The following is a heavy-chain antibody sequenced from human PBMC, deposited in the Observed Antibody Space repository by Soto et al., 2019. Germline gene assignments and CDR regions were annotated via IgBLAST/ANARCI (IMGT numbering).Heavy chain of an antibody. J-gene: IGHJ4*02. Sequence: SETLSLTCSVSGDSMNSRTFYWGWIRQPPGKGLEWIGNMYYSGTTYFNPSLKSRVTISVDTPKNQFSLKLNSVTAADTAVYFCATTKYYYDSSGNYAIWGQGTLVTVSS. D-gene: IGHD3-22*01. CDR1: GDSMNSRTFY. V-gene: IGHV4-39*01. CDR3: ATTKYYYDSSGNYAI. CDR2: MYYSGTT.